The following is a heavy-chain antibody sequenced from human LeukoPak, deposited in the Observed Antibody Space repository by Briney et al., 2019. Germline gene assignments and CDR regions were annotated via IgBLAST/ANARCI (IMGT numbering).Heavy chain of an antibody. CDR1: GFTFSSYA. CDR3: ARDRADGYNYGDYFDN. J-gene: IGHJ4*02. D-gene: IGHD5-18*01. CDR2: IYGSSRT. V-gene: IGHV3-66*01. Sequence: GGSLRLSCAASGFTFSSYAMSWVRQAPGKGLEWVSVIYGSSRTYYADSVKGRFTISRDNSKNTVYLQMDSLRAEDTAVYYCARDRADGYNYGDYFDNWGQGTLVTVSS.